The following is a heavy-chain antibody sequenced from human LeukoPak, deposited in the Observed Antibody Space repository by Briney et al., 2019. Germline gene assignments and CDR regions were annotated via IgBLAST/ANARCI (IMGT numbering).Heavy chain of an antibody. CDR1: GYTFTSYD. J-gene: IGHJ4*02. D-gene: IGHD5-18*01. CDR3: AKAVYVDTAMVRRYFDY. V-gene: IGHV1-8*03. CDR2: MNPSSGNT. Sequence: ASVKVSCKASGYTFTSYDINWVRQATGQGLEWMGWMNPSSGNTGYAQKFQGRVTITRNTSISTAYMELSSLRSEDTAVYYCAKAVYVDTAMVRRYFDYWGQGTLVTVSS.